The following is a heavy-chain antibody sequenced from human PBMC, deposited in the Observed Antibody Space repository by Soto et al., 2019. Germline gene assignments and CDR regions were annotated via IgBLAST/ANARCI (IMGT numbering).Heavy chain of an antibody. Sequence: PGGSLRLSCAASGFTVSSNYMSWVRQAPGKGLEWVSVIYSGGSTYYADSVKGRFSISRDNSKNTLYLQMNSLRAEDTAVYYCSNWYSWSPALVLYILGQGTMVTVSS. CDR2: IYSGGST. CDR3: SNWYSWSPALVLYI. D-gene: IGHD2-2*01. J-gene: IGHJ3*02. V-gene: IGHV3-66*01. CDR1: GFTVSSNY.